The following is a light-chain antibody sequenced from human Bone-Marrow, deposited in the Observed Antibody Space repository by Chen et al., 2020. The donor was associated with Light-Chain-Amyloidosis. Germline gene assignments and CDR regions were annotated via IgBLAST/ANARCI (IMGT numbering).Light chain of an antibody. CDR1: KTNIGADND. CDR3: QSYDSSLSGYVV. Sequence: QSVLTQPPSVSGAPGQRVTISSTGSKTNIGADNDVYWYQQVPGTAPKLLIYGNSHRPSGVPDRFSGSKSGTSAFLAITGLQAEDEAEYYGQSYDSSLSGYVVFGGGTKLTVL. V-gene: IGLV1-40*01. CDR2: GNS. J-gene: IGLJ2*01.